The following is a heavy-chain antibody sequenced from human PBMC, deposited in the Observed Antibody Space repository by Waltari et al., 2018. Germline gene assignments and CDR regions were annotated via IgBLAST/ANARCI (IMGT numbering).Heavy chain of an antibody. CDR2: ISRGSSYI. CDR3: ARGGGASPYYFDY. J-gene: IGHJ4*02. Sequence: EVQLVESGGGLVKPGGSLRLSCAASGFTFSSDSMNWVRRAPGKGLEWVSSISRGSSYIFYADSVEGRFTVSRDNAQNSLYLQMNSLRAEDTAVYYCARGGGASPYYFDYWGQGTLVTVSS. V-gene: IGHV3-21*02. CDR1: GFTFSSDS. D-gene: IGHD2-15*01.